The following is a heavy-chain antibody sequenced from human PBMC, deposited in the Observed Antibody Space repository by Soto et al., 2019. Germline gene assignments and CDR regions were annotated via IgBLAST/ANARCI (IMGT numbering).Heavy chain of an antibody. CDR2: IYYSGST. Sequence: QLQLQESGPGLVKPSETLSLTCTVSGGSISSSSYYWGWIRQPPGKGLEWIGSIYYSGSTYYNPSLQSRVPISVDTSKNQFSLKLSSVTAADTAVYYCARPVYGDYAFGVDVWGQGTTVTVSS. V-gene: IGHV4-39*01. CDR1: GGSISSSSYY. CDR3: ARPVYGDYAFGVDV. J-gene: IGHJ6*02. D-gene: IGHD4-17*01.